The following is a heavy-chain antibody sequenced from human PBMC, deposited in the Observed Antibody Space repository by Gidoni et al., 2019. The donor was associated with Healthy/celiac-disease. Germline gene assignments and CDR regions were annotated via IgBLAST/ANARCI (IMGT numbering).Heavy chain of an antibody. D-gene: IGHD2-15*01. Sequence: QVQLVESGGGVVQPGRSLRLSCAASGFTFSSDGMHWLRQAPGKGLEWVAVIWYDGSNKYYADSVKGRFTISRDNSKNTLYLQMNSLRAEDTAVYYCARADQRQELVAAIYYYGMDVWGQGTTVTVSS. J-gene: IGHJ6*02. CDR3: ARADQRQELVAAIYYYGMDV. CDR2: IWYDGSNK. CDR1: GFTFSSDG. V-gene: IGHV3-33*01.